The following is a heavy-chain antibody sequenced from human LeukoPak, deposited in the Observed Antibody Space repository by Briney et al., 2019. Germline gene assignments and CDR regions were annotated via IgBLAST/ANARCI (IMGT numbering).Heavy chain of an antibody. CDR2: IKQDGSET. V-gene: IGHV3-7*01. J-gene: IGHJ3*01. D-gene: IGHD3-9*01. CDR1: GFTLTTFW. Sequence: GGSLRLSCVASGFTLTTFWMNWVRQAPGKGLEWVANIKQDGSETHYVDSVKGRFTISRDNGRNSLFLQMGSLRVEDTAVYYCVRGFDGTNAFDLWGQGTMVTVSS. CDR3: VRGFDGTNAFDL.